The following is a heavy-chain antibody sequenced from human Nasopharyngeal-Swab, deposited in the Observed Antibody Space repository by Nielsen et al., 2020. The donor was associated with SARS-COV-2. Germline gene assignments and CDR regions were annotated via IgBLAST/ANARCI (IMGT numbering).Heavy chain of an antibody. V-gene: IGHV2-70*17. CDR1: GFSLTTREMC. D-gene: IGHD4-17*01. Sequence: SGPTLVQPTQTLTLTCTFSGFSLTTREMCVSWIRQPPGKALEWLARIDWDDDKFYSTSLKTRLTISKDTSKNQVVLTMTNMDPVDTATYYCARIRIYGHYRFDYWGQGTLVTVSS. CDR2: IDWDDDK. CDR3: ARIRIYGHYRFDY. J-gene: IGHJ4*02.